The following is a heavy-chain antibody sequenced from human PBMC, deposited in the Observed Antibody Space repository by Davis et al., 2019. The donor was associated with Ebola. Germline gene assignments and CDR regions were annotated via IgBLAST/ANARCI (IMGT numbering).Heavy chain of an antibody. D-gene: IGHD1-26*01. Sequence: GGSLRLSCAASGFTISTYWMNWVRKVPGKGLEWVANIKQDGSERYYVDSVKGRFTISRDNAKNSLYLQMNSLRVDDTAVYYCVVEIRSLRSSWGQGTLVTVSS. J-gene: IGHJ5*02. V-gene: IGHV3-7*01. CDR3: VVEIRSLRSS. CDR2: IKQDGSER. CDR1: GFTISTYW.